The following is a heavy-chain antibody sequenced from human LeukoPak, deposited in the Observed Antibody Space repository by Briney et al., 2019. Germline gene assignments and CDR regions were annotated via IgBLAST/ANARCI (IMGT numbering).Heavy chain of an antibody. D-gene: IGHD3-22*01. J-gene: IGHJ3*02. CDR3: ATLIVVVTNDAFDI. V-gene: IGHV1-24*01. Sequence: ASVKVSCKVSGYTLTELSMHWVRQAPGKGLEWMGGFDPEDGETIYAQKFQGRVTMTEDTSTDTAHMELSSLRSEDTAVYYCATLIVVVTNDAFDIWGQGTMVTVSS. CDR2: FDPEDGET. CDR1: GYTLTELS.